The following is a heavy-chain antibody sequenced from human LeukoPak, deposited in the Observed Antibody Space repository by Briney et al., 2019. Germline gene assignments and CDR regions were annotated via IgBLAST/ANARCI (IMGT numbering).Heavy chain of an antibody. CDR1: GFTFSSHA. CDR3: AKAQDGGVVGATSDY. Sequence: GGSLRLSCAASGFTFSSHAMSWVRQAPGKGLEWVSAISGSGGRTFYADSVKGRFTISRDNSKNTLYLQMNSLRAEDTAVYYCAKAQDGGVVGATSDYWGQGTLVTVSS. J-gene: IGHJ4*02. D-gene: IGHD1-26*01. CDR2: ISGSGGRT. V-gene: IGHV3-23*01.